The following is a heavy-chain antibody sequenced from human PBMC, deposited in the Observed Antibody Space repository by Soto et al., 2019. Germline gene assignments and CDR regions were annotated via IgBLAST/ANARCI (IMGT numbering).Heavy chain of an antibody. V-gene: IGHV3-21*01. CDR3: TRDASRDSSARGWFDP. CDR1: GFTLRSFT. Sequence: GSLRLSCAASGFTLRSFTMNWVRQAPGKGLEWVSTISSNSAYIYYTDALRGRFTISRDNAKNSLHLQMNSLRAEDTAVYYCTRDASRDSSARGWFDPWGPGTLVTVSS. CDR2: ISSNSAYI. D-gene: IGHD6-13*01. J-gene: IGHJ5*02.